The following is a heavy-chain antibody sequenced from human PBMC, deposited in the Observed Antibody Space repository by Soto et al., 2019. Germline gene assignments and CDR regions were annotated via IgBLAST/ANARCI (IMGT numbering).Heavy chain of an antibody. J-gene: IGHJ4*02. D-gene: IGHD3-3*01. CDR3: ARVAFWSAQGDY. CDR2: IYSGGST. V-gene: IGHV3-53*01. Sequence: PGGSLRLSCAASGFTVSSNYMSWVRQAPGKGLEWVSVIYSGGSTYYADSVKGRFTISRDNSKNTLYLQMNSLRAEDTAVYYCARVAFWSAQGDYWGQGTLVTVSS. CDR1: GFTVSSNY.